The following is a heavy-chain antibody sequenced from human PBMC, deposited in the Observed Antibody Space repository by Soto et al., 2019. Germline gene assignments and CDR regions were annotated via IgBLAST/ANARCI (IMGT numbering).Heavy chain of an antibody. V-gene: IGHV4-39*01. CDR3: ACIFSGGYGYGFYYYGMAV. J-gene: IGHJ6*02. D-gene: IGHD5-18*01. CDR1: GGSISSSSYY. CDR2: IYYSGST. Sequence: SETRSLTCTVGGGSISSSSYYWGWIRQPPGKGLEGIGSIYYSGSTYYNPSPKSRVTISVDTSKNQFSLKLSSVTAADTAVYYCACIFSGGYGYGFYYYGMAVWGQGTTVTVSS.